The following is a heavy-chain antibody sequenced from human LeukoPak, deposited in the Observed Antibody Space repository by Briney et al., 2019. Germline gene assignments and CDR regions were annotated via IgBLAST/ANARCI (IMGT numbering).Heavy chain of an antibody. J-gene: IGHJ4*02. CDR3: ARGYSSGWSYYFDY. CDR2: INPNSGGT. V-gene: IGHV1-2*02. D-gene: IGHD6-19*01. Sequence: VASVKVSCKASGYTFTGYYMHWVRQAPGQGLEWMGWINPNSGGTNYAQKFQGRVTMTRDTSIGTAYMELSRLRSDDTAVYYCARGYSSGWSYYFDYWGQGTLVTVSS. CDR1: GYTFTGYY.